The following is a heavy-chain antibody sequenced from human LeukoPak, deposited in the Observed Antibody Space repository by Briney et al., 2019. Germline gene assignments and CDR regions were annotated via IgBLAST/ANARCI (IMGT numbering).Heavy chain of an antibody. V-gene: IGHV1-18*01. CDR2: ISAYTGKT. Sequence: ASVKVSCQTSGYTFSNHGIMWVRQAPGQGLEWMGWISAYTGKTKYVEKYEGRVTFTTDSSTNTAYMEMRRLTIDDTAVYYCARDEGEWESRNYWGQGTQVIVSS. D-gene: IGHD1-26*01. CDR1: GYTFSNHG. CDR3: ARDEGEWESRNY. J-gene: IGHJ4*02.